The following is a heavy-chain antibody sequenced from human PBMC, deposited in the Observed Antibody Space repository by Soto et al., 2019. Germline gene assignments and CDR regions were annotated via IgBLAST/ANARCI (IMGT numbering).Heavy chain of an antibody. D-gene: IGHD6-13*01. CDR3: ARPIAAAGTYYYGMDV. J-gene: IGHJ6*02. CDR2: IIPIFGTA. Sequence: SVKVTCKASGGTFSSYAISWVRQAHGQGLEWMGGIIPIFGTANYAQKFQGRVTITADESTSTAYMELSSLRSEDTAVYYCARPIAAAGTYYYGMDVWGQGTTVTVSS. V-gene: IGHV1-69*13. CDR1: GGTFSSYA.